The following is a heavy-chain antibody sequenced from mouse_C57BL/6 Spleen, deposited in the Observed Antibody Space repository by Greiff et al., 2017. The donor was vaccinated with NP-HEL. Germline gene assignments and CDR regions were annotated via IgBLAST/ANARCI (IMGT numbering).Heavy chain of an antibody. V-gene: IGHV1-52*01. CDR1: GYTFTSYW. J-gene: IGHJ4*01. Sequence: QVQLQQPGAELVRPGSSVKLSCKASGYTFTSYWMHWVKQRPIQVLEWIGNIDPSDSETHYNQKFKDKATLTVDKSSSTAYMQLSSLTSEDSAVYYCARLLGYYAMDYWGQGTSVTVSS. D-gene: IGHD4-1*01. CDR2: IDPSDSET. CDR3: ARLLGYYAMDY.